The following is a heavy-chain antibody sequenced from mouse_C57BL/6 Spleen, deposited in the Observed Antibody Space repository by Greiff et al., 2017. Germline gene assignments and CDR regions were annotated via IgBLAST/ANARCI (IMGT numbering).Heavy chain of an antibody. D-gene: IGHD2-3*01. V-gene: IGHV1-53*01. J-gene: IGHJ3*01. Sequence: QVQLQQPGTELVKPGASVKLSCKASGYTFTSYWMHWVKQRPGQGLEWIGNINPSNGGTNYNEKFKSKATLTVDKSSSTASMQLSSLTSEDSAVYYCARDGHYLGAWFAYWGQGTLVTVSA. CDR3: ARDGHYLGAWFAY. CDR1: GYTFTSYW. CDR2: INPSNGGT.